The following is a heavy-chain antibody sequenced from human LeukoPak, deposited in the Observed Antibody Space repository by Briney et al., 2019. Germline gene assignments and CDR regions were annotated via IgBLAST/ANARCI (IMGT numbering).Heavy chain of an antibody. V-gene: IGHV3-48*01. CDR2: ITGDNNN. CDR3: VRGGVADGNYFGD. D-gene: IGHD3-10*01. Sequence: PGGSLRLYCVASGFPFDPCSMNWVRQGPGKGPEWRSYITGDNNNYYADSVKGRFIISRDNAERSMYLQMNSLTVDDTALYYCVRGGVADGNYFGDWGQGAVVTVSS. CDR1: GFPFDPCS. J-gene: IGHJ4*02.